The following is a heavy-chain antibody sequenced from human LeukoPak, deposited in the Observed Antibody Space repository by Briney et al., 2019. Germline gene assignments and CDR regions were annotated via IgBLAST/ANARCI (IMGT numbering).Heavy chain of an antibody. CDR2: FDPEDGET. CDR1: GYTLTELS. Sequence: ASVKVSCKVSGYTLTELSMHWVRQAPGKGLEWMGGFDPEDGETIYAQKFQGRVTMTEDTSTDTAYMELSSLRSEDTAVYYCATVSRANGRRKKYYYYMDVWGKGTTVTVSS. V-gene: IGHV1-24*01. CDR3: ATVSRANGRRKKYYYYMDV. J-gene: IGHJ6*03.